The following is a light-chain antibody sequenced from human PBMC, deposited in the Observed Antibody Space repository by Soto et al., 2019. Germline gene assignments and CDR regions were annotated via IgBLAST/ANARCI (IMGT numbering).Light chain of an antibody. CDR3: QQRYRTPPGFT. V-gene: IGKV1-39*01. CDR2: AAS. Sequence: DIQMTQSPSSLSASVGDRVTITCRASQSISSYLNWYQQKPGKAPKLLIYAASSLQSGIPSRFSGSGSGTDFTLTISSLQPEDFATYYCQQRYRTPPGFTFGPGTKVDIK. CDR1: QSISSY. J-gene: IGKJ3*01.